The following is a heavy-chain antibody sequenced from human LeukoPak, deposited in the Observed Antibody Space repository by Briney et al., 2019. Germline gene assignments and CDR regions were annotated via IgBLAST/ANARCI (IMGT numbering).Heavy chain of an antibody. J-gene: IGHJ4*02. CDR1: GFTFSSYG. CDR2: IWYDGSNK. CDR3: AREDSTVTTVVDY. Sequence: GGSLRLSCAASGFTFSSYGMHWVRQAPGKGLEWVAVIWYDGSNKYYADSVKGRFTVSRDNSKNTLYLQMNSLRAEDTAVYYCAREDSTVTTVVDYWGQGTLVTVSS. D-gene: IGHD4-17*01. V-gene: IGHV3-33*08.